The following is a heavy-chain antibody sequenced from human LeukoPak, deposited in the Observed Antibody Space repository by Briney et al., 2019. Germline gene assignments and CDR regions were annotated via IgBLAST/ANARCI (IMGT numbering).Heavy chain of an antibody. V-gene: IGHV1-2*02. CDR2: INPNSGGT. J-gene: IGHJ5*02. Sequence: GASVKVSCKASGYTFTGYYMHWVRQAPGQGLEWMGWINPNSGGTNYAQKFQGRVTMTRDTSISTAYMELSSLRSEDTAVYYCARGQDVEMATITMGYNWFDPWGQGTLVTVSS. D-gene: IGHD5-24*01. CDR1: GYTFTGYY. CDR3: ARGQDVEMATITMGYNWFDP.